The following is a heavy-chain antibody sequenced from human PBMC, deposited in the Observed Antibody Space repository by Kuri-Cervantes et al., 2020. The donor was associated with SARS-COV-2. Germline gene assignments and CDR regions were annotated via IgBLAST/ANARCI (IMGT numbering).Heavy chain of an antibody. CDR1: GFTFSDYY. J-gene: IGHJ4*02. V-gene: IGHV3-11*01. Sequence: GESLKISCAASGFTFSDYYMSWIRQAPGKGLEWVSYISSSGSTIYYADSVKGRFTISRDNAKSSLYLQMNSLRAEDTAVYYCAREKGGCSGGSCFYFDYWGQGTLVTVSS. CDR2: ISSSGSTI. CDR3: AREKGGCSGGSCFYFDY. D-gene: IGHD2-15*01.